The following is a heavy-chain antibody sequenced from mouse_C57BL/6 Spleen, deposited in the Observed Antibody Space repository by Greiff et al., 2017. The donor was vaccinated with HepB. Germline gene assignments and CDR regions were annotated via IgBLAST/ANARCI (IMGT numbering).Heavy chain of an antibody. J-gene: IGHJ1*03. CDR2: INPNNGGT. CDR3: ARRGITTGVGGYCDV. CDR1: GYTFTDYY. V-gene: IGHV1-26*01. D-gene: IGHD1-1*01. Sequence: EVQLQQSGPELVKPGASVKISCKASGYTFTDYYMNWVKQSHGKSLEWIGDINPNNGGTSYNQKFKGKATLTVDKSSSTAYMELRSLTSEDSAVYYGARRGITTGVGGYCDVWGTGTTVTVSS.